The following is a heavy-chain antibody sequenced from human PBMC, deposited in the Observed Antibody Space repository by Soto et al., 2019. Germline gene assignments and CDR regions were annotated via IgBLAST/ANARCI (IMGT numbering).Heavy chain of an antibody. D-gene: IGHD1-26*01. V-gene: IGHV5-10-1*01. CDR3: ASGTIAYYYYGMDV. Sequence: GESLKISCKGSGYSFTSYWISWVRQMPGKGLEWMGRIDPSDSYTNYSPPFQGHVTISADKSISTAYLQWSSLKASDTAMYYCASGTIAYYYYGMDVWGQGTTVTVSS. CDR1: GYSFTSYW. J-gene: IGHJ6*02. CDR2: IDPSDSYT.